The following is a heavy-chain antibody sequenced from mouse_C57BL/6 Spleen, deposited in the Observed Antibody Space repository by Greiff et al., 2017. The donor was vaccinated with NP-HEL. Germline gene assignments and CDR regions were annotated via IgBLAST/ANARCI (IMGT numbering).Heavy chain of an antibody. CDR2: INPNNGGT. V-gene: IGHV1-22*01. D-gene: IGHD2-1*01. CDR1: GYTFTDYN. J-gene: IGHJ3*01. Sequence: VQLQQSGPELVKPGASVKMSCKASGYTFTDYNMHWVKQSHGKSLEWIGYINPNNGGTSYNQKFKGKATLTVNKSSSTAYMELRSLTSEDSAVYYCARSLYGNYVLFAYWGQGTLVTVSA. CDR3: ARSLYGNYVLFAY.